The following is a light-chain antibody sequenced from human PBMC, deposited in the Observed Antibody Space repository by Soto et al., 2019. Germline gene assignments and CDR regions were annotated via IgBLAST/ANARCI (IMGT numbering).Light chain of an antibody. V-gene: IGKV3-20*01. CDR2: GAS. CDR3: QHYGSSPWT. Sequence: EIVLTQSPGTLSLSPGDRATLYCRASQSVSSSNLAWYQQKRGQSPRLLIYGASSRDTGIPDRFSGSGSGPDFTLPISRLEPEDFAVYLWQHYGSSPWTFGQGTKVEIK. J-gene: IGKJ1*01. CDR1: QSVSSSN.